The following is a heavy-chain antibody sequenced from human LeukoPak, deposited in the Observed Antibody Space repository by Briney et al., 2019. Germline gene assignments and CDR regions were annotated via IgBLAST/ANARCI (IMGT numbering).Heavy chain of an antibody. CDR1: GFTFSSYA. CDR2: ISGSGGST. D-gene: IGHD6-19*01. V-gene: IGHV3-23*01. Sequence: GGSLRLSCVVSGFTFSSYAMSWVRQAPGKGLEWVSGISGSGGSTYYADSVKGRFTISRDNAKNSLYLQMNSLRAEDMALYYCAKGGSGWYGGYIDYWGQGTLVTVSS. J-gene: IGHJ4*02. CDR3: AKGGSGWYGGYIDY.